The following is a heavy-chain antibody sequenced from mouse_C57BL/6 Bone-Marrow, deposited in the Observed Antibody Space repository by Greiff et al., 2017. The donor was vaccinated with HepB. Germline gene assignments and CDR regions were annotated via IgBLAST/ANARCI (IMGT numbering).Heavy chain of an antibody. Sequence: EVQGVESGGGLVKPGGSLKLSCAASGFTFSDYGMHWVRQAPEKGLEWVAYISSGSSTIYYADTVKGRFTISRDNAKNTLFLQMTSLRSEDTAMYYCARRVPYAMDYWGQGTSVTVSS. CDR1: GFTFSDYG. V-gene: IGHV5-17*01. CDR2: ISSGSSTI. CDR3: ARRVPYAMDY. D-gene: IGHD5-1*01. J-gene: IGHJ4*01.